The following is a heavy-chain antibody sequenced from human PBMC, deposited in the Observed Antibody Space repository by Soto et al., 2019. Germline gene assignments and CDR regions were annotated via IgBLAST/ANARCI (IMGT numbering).Heavy chain of an antibody. Sequence: EVHLVESGGGLVQPGGSLRLSYAASGFTFSKYWFHWVRQAPGKGLMWVSRIDPYDTGITYADSVKGRFTISRDNARNTLYLQMDSLTAEDTAVYYCARDMTGADDYLGQGTLVTVSS. CDR2: IDPYDTGI. CDR3: ARDMTGADDY. CDR1: GFTFSKYW. V-gene: IGHV3-74*01. D-gene: IGHD3-9*01. J-gene: IGHJ4*02.